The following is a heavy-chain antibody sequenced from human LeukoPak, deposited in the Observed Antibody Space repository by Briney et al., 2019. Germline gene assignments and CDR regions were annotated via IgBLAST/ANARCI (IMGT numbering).Heavy chain of an antibody. J-gene: IGHJ4*02. Sequence: GGSLRLSCAASGFTVSSNYMSWVRQAPGKGLEWVSVIYRDGKTKHADSLEGRFTISRDNSKNTLYLQMNSLRAEDTAVYYCASSLRWPGFFDYWGQGTLVAVSS. V-gene: IGHV3-53*01. CDR1: GFTVSSNY. D-gene: IGHD1-14*01. CDR3: ASSLRWPGFFDY. CDR2: IYRDGKT.